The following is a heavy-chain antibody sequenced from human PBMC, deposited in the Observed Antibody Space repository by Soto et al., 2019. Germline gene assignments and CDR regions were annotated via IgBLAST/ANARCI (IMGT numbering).Heavy chain of an antibody. CDR2: IWYDGSNK. Sequence: QPGGSLRLSCAASGFTFSSYGMHWVRQAPGKGLEWVAVIWYDGSNKYYADSVKGRFTISRDNSKNTLYLQMNSLRAEDTAVYYCARDRVVVAATSWQKAFDIWGQGTMVTVSS. V-gene: IGHV3-33*01. D-gene: IGHD2-15*01. J-gene: IGHJ3*02. CDR3: ARDRVVVAATSWQKAFDI. CDR1: GFTFSSYG.